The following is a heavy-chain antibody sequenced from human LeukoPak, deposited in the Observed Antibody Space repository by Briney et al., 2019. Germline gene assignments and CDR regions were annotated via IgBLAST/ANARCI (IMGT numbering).Heavy chain of an antibody. J-gene: IGHJ4*02. V-gene: IGHV3-33*08. CDR2: IWYDGSNK. CDR1: GFTFSNAW. CDR3: ARDRGYGSGSHLDY. Sequence: PGGSLRLSCAASGFTFSNAWMSWVRQAPGKGLEWVAVIWYDGSNKYYADSVKGRFTISRDNSKSTLYLQMNSLRAEDTAVYYCARDRGYGSGSHLDYWGQGTLVTVSS. D-gene: IGHD3-10*01.